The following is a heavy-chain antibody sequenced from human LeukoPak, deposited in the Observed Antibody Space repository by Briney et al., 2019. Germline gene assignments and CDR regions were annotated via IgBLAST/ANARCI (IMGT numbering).Heavy chain of an antibody. Sequence: SETLSLTCSASVASLAGYYWSWIRQPAGKGLEWIGHIYISDNARYNPSLKSRVTMSMDTSKKQFSLILRSVTAADTAVYYCARDRDIAADGMEGGDAFDIWGPGTLVTVSP. CDR2: IYISDNA. CDR1: VASLAGYY. V-gene: IGHV4-4*07. J-gene: IGHJ3*02. D-gene: IGHD6-13*01. CDR3: ARDRDIAADGMEGGDAFDI.